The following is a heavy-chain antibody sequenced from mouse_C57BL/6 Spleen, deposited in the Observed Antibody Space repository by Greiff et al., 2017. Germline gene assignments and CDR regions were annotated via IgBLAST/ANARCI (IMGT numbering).Heavy chain of an antibody. D-gene: IGHD1-1*01. CDR3: ARTVVADAMDY. Sequence: VQLKESGPVLVKPGASVKMSCKASGYTFTDYYMNWVKQSHGKSLEWIGVINPYNGGTSYNQKFKGKATLTVDKSSSTAYMELNSLTSEDSAVYYCARTVVADAMDYWGQGTSVTVSS. CDR1: GYTFTDYY. CDR2: INPYNGGT. V-gene: IGHV1-19*01. J-gene: IGHJ4*01.